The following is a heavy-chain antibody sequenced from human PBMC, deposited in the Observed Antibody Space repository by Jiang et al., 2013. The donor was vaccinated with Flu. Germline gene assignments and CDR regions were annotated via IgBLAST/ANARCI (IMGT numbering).Heavy chain of an antibody. CDR2: ISSNGGST. V-gene: IGHV3-64D*06. CDR3: AIYYYDSSGYYFDY. J-gene: IGHJ4*02. Sequence: QLLESGEAWSSLGGPVRLSCSASGFTFSSYAMHWVRQAPGKGLEYVSAISSNGGSTYYADSVKGRFTISRDNSKNTLYLQMSSLRAEDTAVYYCAIYYYDSSGYYFDYWGQGTLVTVSS. CDR1: GFTFSSYA. D-gene: IGHD3-22*01.